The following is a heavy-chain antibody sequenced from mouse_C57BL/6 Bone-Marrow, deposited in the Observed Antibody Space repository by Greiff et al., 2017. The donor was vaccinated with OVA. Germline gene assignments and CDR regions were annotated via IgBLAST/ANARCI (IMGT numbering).Heavy chain of an antibody. CDR2: IDPETGGT. V-gene: IGHV1-15*01. CDR3: TSGYDGYAMDY. Sequence: QVQLQQSGAELVRPGAPVTLSCKASGYTFTDYEMHWVKQTPVHGLEWIGAIDPETGGTAYNQKFKGKAILTADKSSSTAYMELRSLTSEDSAVYYCTSGYDGYAMDYWGQGTSVTVSS. CDR1: GYTFTDYE. J-gene: IGHJ4*01. D-gene: IGHD2-2*01.